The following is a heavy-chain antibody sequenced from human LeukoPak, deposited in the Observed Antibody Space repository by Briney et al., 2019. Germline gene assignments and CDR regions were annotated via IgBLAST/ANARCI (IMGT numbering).Heavy chain of an antibody. D-gene: IGHD3-10*01. CDR1: GFTFSRHW. J-gene: IGHJ6*02. CDR2: IKQDGSGK. V-gene: IGHV3-7*01. Sequence: GGSLRLSCAVSGFTFSRHWMSWVRQDRGRGLERLANIKQDGSGKYYVDSVEGRFTISRDNAKNSLYLQMNSLRAEDTAVYYSARSYYGSGTSYGTDVWGQGTTVTVSS. CDR3: ARSYYGSGTSYGTDV.